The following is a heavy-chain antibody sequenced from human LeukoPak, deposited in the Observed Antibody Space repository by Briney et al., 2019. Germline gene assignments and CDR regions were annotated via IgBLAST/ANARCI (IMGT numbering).Heavy chain of an antibody. CDR3: SRWEESDAFDI. CDR2: INHSGST. V-gene: IGHV4-34*01. J-gene: IGHJ3*02. D-gene: IGHD1-26*01. CDR1: GGSFSGYY. Sequence: PSETLSLTCAVYGGSFSGYYWSWIRQPPGKGLEWIGEINHSGSTNYNPSLKSRVTISVDTSKNQFSLNLSSVTAADTAMYYCSRWEESDAFDIWGQGTVVTVSS.